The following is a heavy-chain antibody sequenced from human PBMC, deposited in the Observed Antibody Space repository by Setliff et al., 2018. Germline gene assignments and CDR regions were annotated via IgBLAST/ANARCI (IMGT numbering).Heavy chain of an antibody. CDR3: ARDFYYTSGKVGLTDY. Sequence: GGSLRLSCAASGFIVSNYHMHWVRQAPGKGLEWVSYISNSGSTIYYADSVKGRFTISRDNAKNSLYLQMNSLRAEDTAVYYCARDFYYTSGKVGLTDYWGQGKLVTVSS. J-gene: IGHJ4*02. CDR2: ISNSGSTI. D-gene: IGHD3-10*01. CDR1: GFIVSNYH. V-gene: IGHV3-11*04.